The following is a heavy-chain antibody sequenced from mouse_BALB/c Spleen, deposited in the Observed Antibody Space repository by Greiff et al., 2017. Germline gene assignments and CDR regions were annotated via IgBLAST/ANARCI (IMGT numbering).Heavy chain of an antibody. CDR2: IDPETGGT. CDR1: GYTFTDYE. D-gene: IGHD1-1*02. CDR3: TKLSLYYFDY. J-gene: IGHJ2*01. Sequence: VQLQQSGAELVRPGASVTLSCKASGYTFTDYEMHWVKQTPVHGLEWIGAIDPETGGTAYNQKFKGKATLTADKSSSTAYMELRSLTSEDSAVYYCTKLSLYYFDYWGQGTTRTVSS. V-gene: IGHV1-15*01.